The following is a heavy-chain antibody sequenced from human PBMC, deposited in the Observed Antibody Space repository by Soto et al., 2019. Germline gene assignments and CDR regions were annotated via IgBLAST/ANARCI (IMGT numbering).Heavy chain of an antibody. Sequence: EVQLVESEGGLVQRGGSLRLSCAASGVTFNYYWMHWVRQAPGQGLVWVSHIHSDGSTTTYADSVKVRFTISRDNAKNTLYLQMNSLRAEDTAVYYCVRGDKGGFDLWGQGTTVTVSS. CDR3: VRGDKGGFDL. D-gene: IGHD2-21*02. CDR1: GVTFNYYW. CDR2: IHSDGSTT. V-gene: IGHV3-74*01. J-gene: IGHJ3*01.